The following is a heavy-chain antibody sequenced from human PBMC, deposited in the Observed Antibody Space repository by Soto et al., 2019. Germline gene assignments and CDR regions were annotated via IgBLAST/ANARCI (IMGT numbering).Heavy chain of an antibody. Sequence: PGGSLRLSCAASGFTFSRNLMHWVRQAPGKGLVWLSRINSDGTTTTYADSVKGRFTISRDNPKNTVYLQINNLRADDTAVYYCATVGTGSYNWFDPWGQGTLVTVSS. V-gene: IGHV3-74*01. CDR3: ATVGTGSYNWFDP. D-gene: IGHD6-13*01. J-gene: IGHJ5*02. CDR1: GFTFSRNL. CDR2: INSDGTTT.